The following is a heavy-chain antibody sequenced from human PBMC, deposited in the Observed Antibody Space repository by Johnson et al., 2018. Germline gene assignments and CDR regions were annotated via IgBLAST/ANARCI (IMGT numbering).Heavy chain of an antibody. CDR1: GLSFSSYN. CDR2: ISSDTTTI. V-gene: IGHV3-48*02. CDR3: ASDPRIAAAGAEYFHP. Sequence: EVQLLESGGGLVQPGGSLTLSCEASGLSFSSYNMYWVRQAPGEGLEWIAYISSDTTTIYYADSLKGRFPISRDNAKNSLFLQMNSMRDEDTDVYYCASDPRIAAAGAEYFHPWGQGTLVTVSS. D-gene: IGHD6-13*01. J-gene: IGHJ1*01.